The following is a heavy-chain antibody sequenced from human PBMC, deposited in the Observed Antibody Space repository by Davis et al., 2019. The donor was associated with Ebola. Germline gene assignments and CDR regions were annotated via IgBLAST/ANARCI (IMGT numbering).Heavy chain of an antibody. J-gene: IGHJ6*02. V-gene: IGHV3-53*01. CDR2: IYSGGNT. D-gene: IGHD2/OR15-2a*01. CDR1: GFNVSSNY. Sequence: GGSLRLSCAASGFNVSSNYMSWVRQAPGKGLEWVAIIYSGGNTYYADSVKGRFTVSRDNSKNTLYLQMNSLRAEDTAVYYCARDYFGFYYYGMDVWGQGTTVTVSS. CDR3: ARDYFGFYYYGMDV.